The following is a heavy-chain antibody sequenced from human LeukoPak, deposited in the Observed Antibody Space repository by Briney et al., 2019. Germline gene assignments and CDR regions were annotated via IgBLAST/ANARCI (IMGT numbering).Heavy chain of an antibody. CDR2: IYHSGST. V-gene: IGHV4-38-2*02. CDR3: AREENGISVDY. J-gene: IGHJ4*02. CDR1: GYSISSGYY. D-gene: IGHD1-26*01. Sequence: SETLSLTCAVSGYSISSGYYWGWIRQLPGKGLEWIGSIYHSGSTYYNPSLKSRVTISVDTSKNQFSLKLSSVTAADTAVYYCAREENGISVDYWGQGTLVTVSS.